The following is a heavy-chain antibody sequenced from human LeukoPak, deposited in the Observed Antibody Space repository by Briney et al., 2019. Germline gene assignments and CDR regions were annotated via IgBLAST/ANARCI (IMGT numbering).Heavy chain of an antibody. Sequence: SETLSLTCTVSGDSISSYFWTWIRQPAGKGLEWIGRIYTSGTSNYNPSLKSRVTMSVDTPKNHFSLNLSSVTAADTAVYYCARWRSGGSVDYWGQGTLVTVSS. V-gene: IGHV4-4*07. CDR1: GDSISSYF. J-gene: IGHJ4*02. CDR2: IYTSGTS. CDR3: ARWRSGGSVDY. D-gene: IGHD2-15*01.